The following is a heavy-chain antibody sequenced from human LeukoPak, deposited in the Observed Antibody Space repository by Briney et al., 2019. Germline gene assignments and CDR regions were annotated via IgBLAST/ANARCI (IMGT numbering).Heavy chain of an antibody. CDR1: GFTFDDYA. J-gene: IGHJ4*02. V-gene: IGHV3-43*02. Sequence: SGGSLRLSCAASGFTFDDYAMHWVRQAPGKGLEWVSLISGDGGSTYYADSVKGRFTISRDNSKNSLYLQMNSLRTEDTALYYCAKDSAYCGGDCYSDYFDYWGQGTLVTVSS. D-gene: IGHD2-21*02. CDR2: ISGDGGST. CDR3: AKDSAYCGGDCYSDYFDY.